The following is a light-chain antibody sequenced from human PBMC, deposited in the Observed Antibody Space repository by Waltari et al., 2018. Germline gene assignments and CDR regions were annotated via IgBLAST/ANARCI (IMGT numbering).Light chain of an antibody. CDR3: HQYDTSPLT. Sequence: ETVLTQSPGTLSLSPGERATLYCRASQTIWKNHLGWYQQKPGQATRLLIDGASSRATGIPDRFSCSGSGTDFFLTISRLEPEDFAVYYCHQYDTSPLTFGGGTRVDIK. J-gene: IGKJ4*01. CDR1: QTIWKNH. V-gene: IGKV3-20*01. CDR2: GAS.